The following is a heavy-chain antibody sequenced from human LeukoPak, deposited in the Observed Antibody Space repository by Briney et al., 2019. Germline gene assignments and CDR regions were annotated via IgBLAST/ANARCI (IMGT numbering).Heavy chain of an antibody. CDR1: GGSISSGSYY. Sequence: SETLSLTCTVSGGSISSGSYYWSWIRQPAGKGLEWIGRIYTSGSTNYNPSLKSRVTISVDTSKNQFSLKLSSVTAADTAVYYCASHRSYYDSTSYFQHWGQGTLVTVSS. J-gene: IGHJ1*01. D-gene: IGHD3-22*01. CDR2: IYTSGST. V-gene: IGHV4-61*02. CDR3: ASHRSYYDSTSYFQH.